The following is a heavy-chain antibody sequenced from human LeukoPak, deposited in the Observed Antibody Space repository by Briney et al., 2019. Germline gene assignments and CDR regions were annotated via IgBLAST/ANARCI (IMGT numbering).Heavy chain of an antibody. Sequence: PSETLSLTCAVSGYSISSGYYWGWIRQPPGKGLEWIGSIYHSGSTYYNPSLKSRVTISVDTSKDQFSLKLSSVTAADTAVYYCARRAPFIVVVQIDYMDVWGKGTTVTVSS. CDR1: GYSISSGYY. CDR2: IYHSGST. CDR3: ARRAPFIVVVQIDYMDV. J-gene: IGHJ6*03. D-gene: IGHD2-2*01. V-gene: IGHV4-38-2*01.